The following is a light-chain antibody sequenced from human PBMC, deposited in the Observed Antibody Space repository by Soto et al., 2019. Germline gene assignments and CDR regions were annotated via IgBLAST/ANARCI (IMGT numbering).Light chain of an antibody. CDR1: QGVTTW. Sequence: DIQMTQSPSSVSASVGDRVTITCRASQGVTTWVAWYRQKPGKAPKLLIYAASSLHTGVPSRFRGTGSGTDFTLTISSLQPEDSATYYCQQATSFPRTFGQGTKVEIK. CDR3: QQATSFPRT. J-gene: IGKJ1*01. V-gene: IGKV1-12*01. CDR2: AAS.